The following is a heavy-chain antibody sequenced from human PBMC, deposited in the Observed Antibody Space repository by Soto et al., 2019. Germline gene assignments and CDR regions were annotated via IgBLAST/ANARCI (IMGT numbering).Heavy chain of an antibody. CDR1: GYTFTSYA. CDR2: INAGNGNT. J-gene: IGHJ6*02. CDR3: ARGGYYDSSGYYPTYYYGMDV. Sequence: ASVKVSFKASGYTFTSYAMHWVRQAPGQRLEWMGWINAGNGNTKYSQKFQGRVTITRDTSASTAYMELSSLRSEDTAVYYCARGGYYDSSGYYPTYYYGMDVWGQGTTVTVSS. V-gene: IGHV1-3*01. D-gene: IGHD3-22*01.